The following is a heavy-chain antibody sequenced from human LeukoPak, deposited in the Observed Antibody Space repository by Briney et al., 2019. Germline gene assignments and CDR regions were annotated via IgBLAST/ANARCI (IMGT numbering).Heavy chain of an antibody. CDR3: AREDCSGGSCFQGAFDI. D-gene: IGHD2-15*01. V-gene: IGHV3-53*01. J-gene: IGHJ3*02. Sequence: PGGSLRVSCAAPGFTFSSYWMSWVRQAPGEGLGWGSVIYSGGSKYYADSVKGRFTISRDNSKNTLYLQMNSLRAEDTAVYYCAREDCSGGSCFQGAFDIWGQGTMVTVSS. CDR2: IYSGGSK. CDR1: GFTFSSYW.